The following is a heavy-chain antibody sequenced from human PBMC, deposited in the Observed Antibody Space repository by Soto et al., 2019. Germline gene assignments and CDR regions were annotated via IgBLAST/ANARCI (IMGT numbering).Heavy chain of an antibody. D-gene: IGHD3-10*01. CDR3: ARDSPTTLWFPSSEYYGMDV. J-gene: IGHJ6*04. CDR1: GYTFTSYG. CDR2: ISAYNGNT. V-gene: IGHV1-18*01. Sequence: GASVKVSCKASGYTFTSYGISWVRQAPGQGLEWMGWISAYNGNTNYAQKLQGRVTMTTDTSTSTAYMELRSLRSDDTAVYYCARDSPTTLWFPSSEYYGMDVWGKGTTVTVSS.